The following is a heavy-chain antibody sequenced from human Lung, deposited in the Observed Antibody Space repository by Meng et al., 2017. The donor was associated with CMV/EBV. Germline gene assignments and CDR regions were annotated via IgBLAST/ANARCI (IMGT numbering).Heavy chain of an antibody. J-gene: IGHJ3*02. Sequence: GSLRLSCTVSGGSISSYYWSWIRQPPGKGLEWIGYIYYSGSTNYNPSLKIRVTISVDTSKNQFSLKLSSVTAADTAVYYCAREPAAAGGDAFDIWGQGTMVTVSS. CDR1: GGSISSYY. CDR2: IYYSGST. CDR3: AREPAAAGGDAFDI. V-gene: IGHV4-59*01. D-gene: IGHD6-13*01.